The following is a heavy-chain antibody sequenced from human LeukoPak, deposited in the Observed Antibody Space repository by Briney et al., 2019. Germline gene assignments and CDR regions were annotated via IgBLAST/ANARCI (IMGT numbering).Heavy chain of an antibody. Sequence: ASVTVSCTASGGTFSSYAISWVRQAPGQGLEWMGWINTNTGSPTYAQAFTGRFVFSLDTSVSTAYLQISSLKTEDTAVYYCACYDCGDYWGQGTLVTVSS. V-gene: IGHV7-4-1*02. J-gene: IGHJ4*02. D-gene: IGHD2-2*01. CDR1: GGTFSSYA. CDR3: ACYDCGDY. CDR2: INTNTGSP.